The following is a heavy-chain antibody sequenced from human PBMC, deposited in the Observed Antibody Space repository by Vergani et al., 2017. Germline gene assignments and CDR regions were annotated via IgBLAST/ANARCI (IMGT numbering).Heavy chain of an antibody. V-gene: IGHV1-18*04. CDR1: GYTFTSYG. J-gene: IGHJ3*02. D-gene: IGHD3-22*01. Sequence: QVQLVQSGAEVKKPGASVKVSCKASGYTFTSYGISWVRQAPGQGLEWMGWISAYNGNTNYAQKLQGRVTMTTDTSTSTAYMELRSMRSDETAVYYCARSSYYDSSGTFDAFDIWGQGTMVTVSS. CDR2: ISAYNGNT. CDR3: ARSSYYDSSGTFDAFDI.